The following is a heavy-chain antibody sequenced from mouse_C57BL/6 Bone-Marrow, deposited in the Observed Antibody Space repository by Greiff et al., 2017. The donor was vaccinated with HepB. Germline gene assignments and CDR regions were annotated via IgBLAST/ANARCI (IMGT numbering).Heavy chain of an antibody. D-gene: IGHD1-1*01. Sequence: VQLQQPGAELVKPGASVKLSCKAPGYTFTSYWMHWVKQRPGQGLEWIGMIHPNSGSTNYNEKFKSKATLTVDKSSSTAYMQLSSLTSEDSAVYYCAREVSIYYYGSSPSYWGQGTTLTVSS. J-gene: IGHJ2*01. V-gene: IGHV1-64*01. CDR1: GYTFTSYW. CDR3: AREVSIYYYGSSPSY. CDR2: IHPNSGST.